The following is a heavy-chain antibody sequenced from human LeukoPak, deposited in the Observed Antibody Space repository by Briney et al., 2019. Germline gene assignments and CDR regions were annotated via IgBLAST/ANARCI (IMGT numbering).Heavy chain of an antibody. CDR2: ISSSSSYI. CDR1: GFTFSSYR. Sequence: GGSLRLSCAASGFTFSSYRMNWVRQAPGKWLEWVSSISSSSSYIYYADSVKGRFTISRDHAKNSLYLQMNSLIAEDTAVYYCARAMSYSSNLYYFDYWGQGTLVTVSS. J-gene: IGHJ4*02. CDR3: ARAMSYSSNLYYFDY. V-gene: IGHV3-21*01. D-gene: IGHD6-13*01.